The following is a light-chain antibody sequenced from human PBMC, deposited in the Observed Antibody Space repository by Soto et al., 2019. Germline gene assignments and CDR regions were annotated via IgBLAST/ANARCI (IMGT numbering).Light chain of an antibody. V-gene: IGKV3-20*01. J-gene: IGKJ1*01. CDR1: QSVASSY. CDR3: HHFGSLPET. Sequence: EVVLTQSPGTLSLSPGERVTLSCRASQSVASSYLAWYQQKPGRAPRLLFYSASSRATGIPDRFSGSGSVTDFTLTSSRLDPEDFAVYYCHHFGSLPETFGQGTNVA. CDR2: SAS.